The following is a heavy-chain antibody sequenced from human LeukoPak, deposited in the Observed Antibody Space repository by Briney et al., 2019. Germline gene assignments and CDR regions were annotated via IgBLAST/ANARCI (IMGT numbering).Heavy chain of an antibody. V-gene: IGHV4-59*08. CDR1: GGSMSPYH. Sequence: PSETLSLTCTVSGGSMSPYHWSWIWQPPGKGLEWTGHIYYSGSTNYNPSLNSRVTISVDTSKNQFSLRLSSVTAADTAIYYCARAVSGRFDYWGQGTLVTVSS. J-gene: IGHJ4*02. D-gene: IGHD6-19*01. CDR3: ARAVSGRFDY. CDR2: IYYSGST.